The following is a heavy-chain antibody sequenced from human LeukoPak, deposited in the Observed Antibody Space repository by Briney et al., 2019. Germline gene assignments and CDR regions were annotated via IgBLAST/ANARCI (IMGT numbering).Heavy chain of an antibody. Sequence: GGSLRLSCAASGFTFSSNWMHWVRQAPGNGLVWISRIDSDGSTTNFADSVKGRFTISRGNSKNTLYLQMTSLRAEDTGVYHCVAIVAARPRWGQGTLVTVSS. V-gene: IGHV3-74*01. CDR1: GFTFSSNW. D-gene: IGHD6-6*01. CDR2: IDSDGSTT. J-gene: IGHJ4*02. CDR3: VAIVAARPR.